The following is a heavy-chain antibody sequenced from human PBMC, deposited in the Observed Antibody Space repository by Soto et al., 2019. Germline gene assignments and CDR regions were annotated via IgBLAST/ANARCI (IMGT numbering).Heavy chain of an antibody. V-gene: IGHV1-18*04. CDR1: GYTFTSYG. D-gene: IGHD6-13*01. CDR3: ASYRAAAGTYWFDS. J-gene: IGHJ5*01. Sequence: ASVKVSCKASGYTFTSYGISWVRQAPGQGLEWTGWISAYNGNTNYAQKLQGRVTMTTDTSTSTAYMELRSLRSDDTAVYYCASYRAAAGTYWFDSWGQGTLGTVSS. CDR2: ISAYNGNT.